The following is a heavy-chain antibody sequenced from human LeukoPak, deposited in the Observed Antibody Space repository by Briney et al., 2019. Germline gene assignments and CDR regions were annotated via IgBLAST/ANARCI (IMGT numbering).Heavy chain of an antibody. CDR2: IYYSGST. Sequence: LRLSCAASGFTFSSYSMNWVRQAPGKGLEWIGYIYYSGSTYYNPSLKSRVTISVDTSKNQFSLKLSSVTAADTAVYYCAREYGSGSYVYDYWGQGTLVTVSS. V-gene: IGHV4-31*02. CDR3: AREYGSGSYVYDY. D-gene: IGHD3-10*01. CDR1: GFTFSSYS. J-gene: IGHJ4*02.